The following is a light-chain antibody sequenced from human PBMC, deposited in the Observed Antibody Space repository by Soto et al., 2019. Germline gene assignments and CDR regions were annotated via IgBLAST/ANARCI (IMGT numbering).Light chain of an antibody. Sequence: QTVVTQEPSLTVSPGGTVTLTCGSSTGAVTASHYPHWVQQKPGQAPRPLIYDTSKEHSWTPARFSGSLLGGKAALTLSGAQPEDEADYYCLLSYSGARVFGGGTKLTVL. CDR3: LLSYSGARV. CDR1: TGAVTASHY. CDR2: DTS. V-gene: IGLV7-46*01. J-gene: IGLJ2*01.